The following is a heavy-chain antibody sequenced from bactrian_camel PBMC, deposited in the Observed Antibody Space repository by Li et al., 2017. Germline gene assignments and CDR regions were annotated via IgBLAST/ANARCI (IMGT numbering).Heavy chain of an antibody. CDR3: ATLTY. Sequence: VQLVESGGGSVQTGGSLTLSCAASGFTFSRFTFSSYDMSWVRQAPGKGHEWVSRINTGGGSTYYADSVKGRFTISRDNAKNTLYLQMNSLKTDDTAVYFCATLTYWGQGTQVTVS. CDR1: GFTFSRFTFSSYD. J-gene: IGHJ4*01. CDR2: INTGGGST. V-gene: IGHV3S40*01.